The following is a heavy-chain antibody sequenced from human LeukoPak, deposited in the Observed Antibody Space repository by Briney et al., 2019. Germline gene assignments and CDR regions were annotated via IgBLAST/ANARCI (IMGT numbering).Heavy chain of an antibody. CDR2: ISDSGGST. J-gene: IGHJ4*02. CDR1: GFTFDDYG. CDR3: AKDRVQLWWLREGFDY. Sequence: GGSLRLSCVASGFTFDDYGMSWVRQAPGKGLEWVSAISDSGGSTYYADSVKGRFTISRDNSKNTLYLQMNSLRAEDTAVYYCAKDRVQLWWLREGFDYWGQGTLVTVSS. V-gene: IGHV3-23*01. D-gene: IGHD5-12*01.